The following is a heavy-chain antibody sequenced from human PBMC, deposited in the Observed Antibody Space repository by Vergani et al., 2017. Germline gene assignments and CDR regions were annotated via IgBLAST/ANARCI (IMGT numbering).Heavy chain of an antibody. Sequence: EVQLLESGGDLVQPGGSLRLSCAASGFTFIMHAMSWVRQAPGKGLEWVSTLSASDRRTHYADSVKGRFTISRDNSKNTLDLQMNSLRTQDTAVYYCAKAGSVTSGSLQYNFYMDVWGKGTTVTVS. CDR1: GFTFIMHA. V-gene: IGHV3-23*01. CDR2: LSASDRRT. D-gene: IGHD3-10*01. CDR3: AKAGSVTSGSLQYNFYMDV. J-gene: IGHJ6*03.